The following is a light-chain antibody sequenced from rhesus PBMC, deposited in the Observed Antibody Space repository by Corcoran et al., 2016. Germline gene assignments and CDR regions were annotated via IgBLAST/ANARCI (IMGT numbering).Light chain of an antibody. CDR2: EVS. CDR1: SSDIGGYNY. J-gene: IGLJ1*01. V-gene: IGLV2-32*02. Sequence: QAVPTQSPSMSWSPGQSVTISCTGTSSDIGGYNYVSWYQQHPGTAPKLMIYEVSKRPSGVSDRFSGSKSGNTASLTISGLQAEDEAAYYCSSYAGSNTFIFGAGTRLTVL. CDR3: SSYAGSNTFI.